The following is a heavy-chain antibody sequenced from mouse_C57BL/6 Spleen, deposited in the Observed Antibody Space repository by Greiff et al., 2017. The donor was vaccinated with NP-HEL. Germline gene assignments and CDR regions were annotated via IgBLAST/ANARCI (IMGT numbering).Heavy chain of an antibody. CDR3: ARQDGKGGLYAMDY. V-gene: IGHV2-6-1*01. CDR1: GFSLPSYG. D-gene: IGHD2-1*01. Sequence: QVQLQQSGPGLVAPSQSLSITCTVSGFSLPSYGVHWLRQPPGKGLEWLVVIWSDGSTTYNSALKSRLSISKDNSKSQVFLKMNSLQTDDTAMYYCARQDGKGGLYAMDYWGQGTSVTVSS. J-gene: IGHJ4*01. CDR2: IWSDGST.